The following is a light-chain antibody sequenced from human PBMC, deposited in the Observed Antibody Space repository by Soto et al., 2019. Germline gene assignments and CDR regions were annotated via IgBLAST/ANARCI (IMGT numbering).Light chain of an antibody. V-gene: IGLV2-18*02. Sequence: QSVLTQPPSVSGSPGQSVTISCTGTSSDVGIYNRVSWYQQPPGTAPKLMIYEVSNRPSGVPDRFSGSKSGNTASLTISGLQAEDEADYYCSSYTSSSTWVFGGGTQLTVL. CDR1: SSDVGIYNR. J-gene: IGLJ7*01. CDR3: SSYTSSSTWV. CDR2: EVS.